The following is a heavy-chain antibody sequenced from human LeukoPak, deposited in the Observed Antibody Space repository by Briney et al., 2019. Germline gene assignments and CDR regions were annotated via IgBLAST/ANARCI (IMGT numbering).Heavy chain of an antibody. CDR2: IYYSGST. J-gene: IGHJ4*02. CDR1: GGSISSSSYY. V-gene: IGHV4-39*07. CDR3: ARSQIMRLFDY. Sequence: SETLSLTCTVSGGSISSSSYYWGWIRQPPGKGLEWIGSIYYSGSTCYNPSLKSRVTISVDTSKNQFSLKLSSVTAADTAVYYCARSQIMRLFDYWGQGTLVTVSS.